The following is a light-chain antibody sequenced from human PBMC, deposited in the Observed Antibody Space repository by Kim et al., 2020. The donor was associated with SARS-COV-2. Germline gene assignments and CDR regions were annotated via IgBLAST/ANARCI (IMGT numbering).Light chain of an antibody. Sequence: ELTQPPSASVTPGQRVTISCSGINSNYVYWYQRLPGTAPKLLIYRNNHRPSGVPDRFSGSKSDTSASLAISGLRSDDEADYFCAAWDDSLSGRVFGGG. J-gene: IGLJ3*02. CDR3: AAWDDSLSGRV. CDR2: RNN. V-gene: IGLV1-47*01. CDR1: NSNY.